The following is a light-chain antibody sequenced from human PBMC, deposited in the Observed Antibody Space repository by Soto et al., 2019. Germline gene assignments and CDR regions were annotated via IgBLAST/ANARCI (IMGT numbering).Light chain of an antibody. J-gene: IGLJ1*01. CDR1: SSDVGSYNL. CDR2: EGS. CDR3: CSYETSSTYV. V-gene: IGLV2-23*01. Sequence: QSVVTQPASVSGSPGQSITISCTGTSSDVGSYNLVSWYQHHPGKTPKLMIYEGSRRPSGVSNRFSASKSGNTASLTISGLQAEDEAEYYCCSYETSSTYVFGSGTKATVL.